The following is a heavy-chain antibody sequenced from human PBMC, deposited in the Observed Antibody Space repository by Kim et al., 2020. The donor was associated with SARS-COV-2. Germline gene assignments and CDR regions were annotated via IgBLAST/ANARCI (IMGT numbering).Heavy chain of an antibody. CDR1: GFTFSNSW. Sequence: GGSLRLSCVGSGFTFSNSWMNWIRQGPEKGLEWVGRTKSKVDGGITDYAAPVKGRFTISRDDSKDTLYLQMNSLKTEDTAVYYCTTEMGDWGQGTLVTVSS. J-gene: IGHJ4*02. CDR2: TKSKVDGGIT. CDR3: TTEMGD. D-gene: IGHD1-26*01. V-gene: IGHV3-15*01.